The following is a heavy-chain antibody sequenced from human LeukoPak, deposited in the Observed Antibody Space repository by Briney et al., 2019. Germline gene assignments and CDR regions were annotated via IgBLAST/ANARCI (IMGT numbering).Heavy chain of an antibody. V-gene: IGHV3-23*01. CDR2: ISGSGGST. D-gene: IGHD2-2*01. Sequence: PGGSLRLSCAASGFTFSSYAMSWVRQAPGKGLEWVSAISGSGGSTYYADSVKGRFTISRDNSKSTLYLQMNSLRAEDTAVYYCAKDYCSSTSCRILYYFDYWGQGTLVTVSS. J-gene: IGHJ4*02. CDR3: AKDYCSSTSCRILYYFDY. CDR1: GFTFSSYA.